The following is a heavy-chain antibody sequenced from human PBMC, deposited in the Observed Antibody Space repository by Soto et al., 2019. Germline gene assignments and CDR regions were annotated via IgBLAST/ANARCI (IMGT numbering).Heavy chain of an antibody. CDR1: GDSISTNSYS. V-gene: IGHV4-39*07. D-gene: IGHD2-15*01. CDR3: ARSSYCSGGSCYSVAGFDP. CDR2: IYHSGST. Sequence: PSETLSLTCTVSGDSISTNSYSWGWIRQPPGQGLEWIGLIYHSGSTHYNPSLKSRLTISVDKSKNQFSLKVSSVTAADTAVYYCARSSYCSGGSCYSVAGFDPWGQGTLVTVSS. J-gene: IGHJ5*02.